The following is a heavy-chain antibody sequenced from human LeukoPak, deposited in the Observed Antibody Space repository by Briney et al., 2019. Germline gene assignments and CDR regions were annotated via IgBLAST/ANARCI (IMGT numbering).Heavy chain of an antibody. Sequence: GGSLRLSCAASGFTFSSYWMSWVRQAPGKGLEWVANIKKDGSEEHYVESVKGRFTISRDNAENSLYLQMNSLRAEDTAVYYCARHYYDEESKYRHFDHWGQGTLVTVSS. CDR2: IKKDGSEE. CDR3: ARHYYDEESKYRHFDH. CDR1: GFTFSSYW. D-gene: IGHD3-22*01. V-gene: IGHV3-7*01. J-gene: IGHJ4*02.